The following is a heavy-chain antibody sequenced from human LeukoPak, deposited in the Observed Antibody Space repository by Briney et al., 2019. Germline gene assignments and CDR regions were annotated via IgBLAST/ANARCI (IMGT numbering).Heavy chain of an antibody. D-gene: IGHD2-2*02. Sequence: GASVKVFCKASGYTFTSYGITWVRQAPGQGLEWMGWISAYNGNTNYAQKLQGRVTMTTDTSTSTAYMELRSLRSDDTAVYYCARGAYCSSTSCYNDYWGQGTLVTVSS. J-gene: IGHJ4*02. CDR1: GYTFTSYG. CDR2: ISAYNGNT. CDR3: ARGAYCSSTSCYNDY. V-gene: IGHV1-18*01.